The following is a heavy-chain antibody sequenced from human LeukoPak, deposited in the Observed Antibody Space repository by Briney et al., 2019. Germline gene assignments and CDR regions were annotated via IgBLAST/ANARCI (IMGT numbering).Heavy chain of an antibody. D-gene: IGHD3-22*01. J-gene: IGHJ4*02. Sequence: AGGSLRLSCAVSGFSLTNFGMMGVRQAPGKGREWVSSISGSGGKPSLAGSVMGQSTIYSDCSRNTLSLQMNSLRAEDTAVYFCAKFAFGDFYDGSRYYLYLDYWGQGTLVTVSA. V-gene: IGHV3-23*01. CDR3: AKFAFGDFYDGSRYYLYLDY. CDR2: ISGSGGKP. CDR1: GFSLTNFG.